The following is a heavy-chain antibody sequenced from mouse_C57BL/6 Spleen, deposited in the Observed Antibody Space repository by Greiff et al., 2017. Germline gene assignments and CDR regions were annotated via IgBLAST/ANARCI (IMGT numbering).Heavy chain of an antibody. Sequence: LQESGPELVKPGASVKISCKASGYAFSSSWMNWVKQRPGKGLEWIGRIYPGDGDTNYNGKFKGKATLTADKSSSTAYMQLSSLTSEDSAVYFCAAEGITTVELYAMDYWGQGTSVTVSS. V-gene: IGHV1-82*01. CDR3: AAEGITTVELYAMDY. CDR2: IYPGDGDT. D-gene: IGHD1-1*01. CDR1: GYAFSSSW. J-gene: IGHJ4*01.